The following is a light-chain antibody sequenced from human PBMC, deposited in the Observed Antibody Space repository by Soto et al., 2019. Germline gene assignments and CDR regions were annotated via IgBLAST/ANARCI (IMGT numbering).Light chain of an antibody. CDR3: SSYTTTSTVV. J-gene: IGLJ2*01. Sequence: QSDLTNPASGSVSPGHSITISCTGTSSDVGGYDYVSWFQQYPGKAPSLMLYDVYRRPSGVSYRFSGSKSGNTASLTISGLQAEDEADYYCSSYTTTSTVVFGGGTKVTVL. CDR1: SSDVGGYDY. CDR2: DVY. V-gene: IGLV2-14*01.